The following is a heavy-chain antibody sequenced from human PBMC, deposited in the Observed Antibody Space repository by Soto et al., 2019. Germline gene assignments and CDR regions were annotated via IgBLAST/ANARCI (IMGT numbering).Heavy chain of an antibody. CDR2: ISSSGSTI. V-gene: IGHV3-48*03. J-gene: IGHJ6*02. CDR3: ARDRMIVVVIENYYYGMDV. Sequence: EVQLVESGGGLVQPGGSLRLSCAASGFTFSSYEMNWVRQAPGKGLEWVSYISSSGSTIYYADSVKGRFTISRDNAKNSLYLQMNSLRAEDTAVYYCARDRMIVVVIENYYYGMDVWGQGTTVTVSS. D-gene: IGHD3-22*01. CDR1: GFTFSSYE.